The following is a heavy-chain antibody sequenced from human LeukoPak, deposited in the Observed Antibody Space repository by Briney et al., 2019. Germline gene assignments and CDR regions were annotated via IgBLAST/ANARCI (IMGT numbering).Heavy chain of an antibody. V-gene: IGHV3-30*14. CDR2: IASDGGAK. CDR3: AREATWGQWYFDH. CDR1: GSFSGHL. J-gene: IGHJ4*02. D-gene: IGHD6-19*01. Sequence: PGGSLRLSCAASGSFSGHLLHWVRQAPGKGLEWVSVIASDGGAKFYADSVKGRFTLSRDNPKNMFFLQMNLLTVEDTAIYYCAREATWGQWYFDHWGQGTPVTVSS.